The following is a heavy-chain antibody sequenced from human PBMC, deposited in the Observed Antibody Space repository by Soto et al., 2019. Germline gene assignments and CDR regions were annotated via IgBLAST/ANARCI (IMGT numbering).Heavy chain of an antibody. D-gene: IGHD3-3*01. CDR2: IKQDGSEK. CDR3: AREQTYYAFWSGYIGRGDCDY. V-gene: IGHV3-7*01. Sequence: EVQLVESGGGLVQPGGSLRLSCAASGFTFSSYWMSWVSQAPGKGLEWVANIKQDGSEKYYVDSVKGRFTISRDNAKNSLYLQMNSLRAEDTAVYYCAREQTYYAFWSGYIGRGDCDYWGQGTLVTVSS. J-gene: IGHJ4*02. CDR1: GFTFSSYW.